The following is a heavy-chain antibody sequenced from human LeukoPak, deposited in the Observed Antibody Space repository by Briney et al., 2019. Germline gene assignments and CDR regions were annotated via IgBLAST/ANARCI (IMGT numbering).Heavy chain of an antibody. Sequence: GGPLRLSCVASGFTFSSYAMTWVRQAPGKGLEWVSGISGSGSGTYYADSVKGRFTISRVNSKNTLYLQLNSLRAEDTAVYYCAKGYSSGWAIWLDPWGQGTLVTVSS. D-gene: IGHD6-19*01. CDR1: GFTFSSYA. J-gene: IGHJ5*02. CDR2: ISGSGSGT. V-gene: IGHV3-23*01. CDR3: AKGYSSGWAIWLDP.